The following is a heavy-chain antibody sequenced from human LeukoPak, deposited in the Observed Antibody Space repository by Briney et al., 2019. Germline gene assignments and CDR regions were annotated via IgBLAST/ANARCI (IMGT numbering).Heavy chain of an antibody. V-gene: IGHV1-8*01. CDR3: ARGRGSGHKENWFDP. CDR1: GYTFTTYD. J-gene: IGHJ5*02. D-gene: IGHD6-19*01. Sequence: ASVKVSCMASGYTFTTYDINWLRQATGQGLEWMGWMNANSGNTGYTQKLQGRVTMTRNTSLSTACMELSSLRSEDTAVYYCARGRGSGHKENWFDPWGQGTLVTVSS. CDR2: MNANSGNT.